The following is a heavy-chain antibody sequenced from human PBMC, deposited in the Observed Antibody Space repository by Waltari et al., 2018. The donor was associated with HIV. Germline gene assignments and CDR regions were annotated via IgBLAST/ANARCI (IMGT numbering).Heavy chain of an antibody. CDR1: GYTFTSYY. Sequence: QVQLVQSGAEVKKPGASVKVSCKASGYTFTSYYMHWVRQAPGQGLEWKGIINPSGGSTSYAQKFQGRVTMTRDTSTSTVYMELSSLRSEDTAVYYCAREGGPMIAPGGFDPWGQGTLVTVSS. CDR2: INPSGGST. CDR3: AREGGPMIAPGGFDP. D-gene: IGHD3-22*01. J-gene: IGHJ5*02. V-gene: IGHV1-46*01.